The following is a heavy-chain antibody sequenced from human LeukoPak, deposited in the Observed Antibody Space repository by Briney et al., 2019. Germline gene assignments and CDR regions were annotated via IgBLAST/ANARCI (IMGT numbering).Heavy chain of an antibody. V-gene: IGHV3-30-3*01. J-gene: IGHJ6*02. D-gene: IGHD3-10*01. CDR3: ARWSAGSYYYYGMDV. CDR1: GFSLRGYA. CDR2: ISYDGRDQ. Sequence: GGSLRLSCVASGFSLRGYAMHWVRQAPGKGGLEWVTMISYDGRDQYYADSVKGRFTISRDDSKNTLFLQMNSLRAEDTAVYYCARWSAGSYYYYGMDVWGQGTTVTVSS.